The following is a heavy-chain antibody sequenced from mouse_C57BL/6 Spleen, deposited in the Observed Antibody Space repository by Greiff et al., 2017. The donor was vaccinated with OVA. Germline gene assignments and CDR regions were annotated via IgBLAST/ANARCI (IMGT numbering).Heavy chain of an antibody. J-gene: IGHJ1*03. D-gene: IGHD2-5*01. CDR2: IYLGNGYT. CDR1: GYTFTSYG. Sequence: EVQLQQSGAELVRPGSSVKMSCKTSGYTFTSYGINWVKQRPGQGLEWIGYIYLGNGYTEYNEKFTGKATLTSDTSSITAYMQLSSLTSEDSAIYFCARGGSNYGYFDVWGTGTTVTVSS. V-gene: IGHV1-58*01. CDR3: ARGGSNYGYFDV.